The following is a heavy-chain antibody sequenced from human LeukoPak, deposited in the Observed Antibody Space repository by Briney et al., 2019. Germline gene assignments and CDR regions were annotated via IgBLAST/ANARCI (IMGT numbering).Heavy chain of an antibody. CDR2: IGGSGGST. CDR3: AKDSAFYYIDV. CDR1: GFTFSNYG. V-gene: IGHV3-23*01. D-gene: IGHD3-10*01. Sequence: GGSLRLSCAASGFTFSNYGMSWVRQAPGKGLEWVSGIGGSGGSTYYVESVKGRFTISRDNSKNTLYLQMNSLKGDDTAVYYCAKDSAFYYIDVWGKGTTVIISS. J-gene: IGHJ6*03.